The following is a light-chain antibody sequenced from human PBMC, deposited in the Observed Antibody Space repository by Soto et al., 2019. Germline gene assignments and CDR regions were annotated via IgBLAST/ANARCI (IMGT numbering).Light chain of an antibody. CDR2: EVS. CDR1: SSDVGGYNY. J-gene: IGLJ2*01. Sequence: QSALTQPPSVSGSPGQSITISCTGTSSDVGGYNYVSWYQHQPGKAPKLIIFEVSHRPSGVSNRFSGSKSGNTASLTISGLQTEDEADYYCTSYTRARNLLFGGGTKVTVL. V-gene: IGLV2-14*01. CDR3: TSYTRARNLL.